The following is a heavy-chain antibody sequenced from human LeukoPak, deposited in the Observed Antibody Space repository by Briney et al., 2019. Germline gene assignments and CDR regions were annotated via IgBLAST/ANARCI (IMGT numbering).Heavy chain of an antibody. CDR2: IYYSGST. CDR1: GGSISSYY. V-gene: IGHV4-59*08. J-gene: IGHJ4*02. D-gene: IGHD3-3*01. Sequence: SSETLSLTCAVSGGSISSYYWSWIRQPPGKGLEWIGYIYYSGSTNYNPSLKSRVTISVYTSKNHFSLRLSSVTAADTAVYFCARHADSGSGYYDYWGQGVLVTVSS. CDR3: ARHADSGSGYYDY.